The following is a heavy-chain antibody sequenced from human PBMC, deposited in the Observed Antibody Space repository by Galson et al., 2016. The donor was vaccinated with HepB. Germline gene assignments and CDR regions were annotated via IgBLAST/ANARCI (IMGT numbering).Heavy chain of an antibody. D-gene: IGHD1-14*01. CDR1: GFTFSNYA. V-gene: IGHV3-21*01. CDR3: AFNPGPEAV. Sequence: SLRLSCAASGFTFSNYAMNWVRQAPGKGLEWVSSISTGSGYIYYADSVKGRFTISRDNAKNSLYLQMNSLRAEDTAVYYCAFNPGPEAVWGQGTTVTVSS. J-gene: IGHJ6*02. CDR2: ISTGSGYI.